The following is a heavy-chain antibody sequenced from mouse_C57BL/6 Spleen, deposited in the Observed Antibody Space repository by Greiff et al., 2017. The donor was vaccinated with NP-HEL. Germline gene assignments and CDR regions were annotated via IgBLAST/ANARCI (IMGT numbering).Heavy chain of an antibody. Sequence: EVKLQESGGDLVKPGGSLKLSCAASGFTFSSYGMSWVRQTPDKRLEWVATISSGGSYTYYPDSVKGRFTISRDNAKNTLYLQMSSLKSEDTAMYNCARGEDYYGSSYDWGEGTTLTVSS. CDR2: ISSGGSYT. D-gene: IGHD1-1*01. CDR1: GFTFSSYG. V-gene: IGHV5-6*01. J-gene: IGHJ2*01. CDR3: ARGEDYYGSSYD.